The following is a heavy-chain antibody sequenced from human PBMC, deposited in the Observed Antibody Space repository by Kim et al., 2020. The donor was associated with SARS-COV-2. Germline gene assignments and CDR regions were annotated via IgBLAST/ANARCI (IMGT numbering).Heavy chain of an antibody. D-gene: IGHD3-22*01. Sequence: YAQQFQGKRTITADKSTSTAYMELSSLRSEDTAVYYCARSTYYDNGDFDYWGQGTLVTVSS. CDR3: ARSTYYDNGDFDY. V-gene: IGHV1-69*02. J-gene: IGHJ4*02.